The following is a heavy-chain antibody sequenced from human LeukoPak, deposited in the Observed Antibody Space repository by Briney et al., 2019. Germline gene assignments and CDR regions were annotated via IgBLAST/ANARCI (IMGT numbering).Heavy chain of an antibody. Sequence: ASVKVSCKASGGTFSSYAISWVRQAPGRGLEWMGRIIPILGIANYAQKFQGRVTITAGKSTSTAYMELSSLRSEDTAVYYCARDQGDRYYDYVWGSYRYKYWGQGTLVTVSS. V-gene: IGHV1-69*10. CDR3: ARDQGDRYYDYVWGSYRYKY. CDR1: GGTFSSYA. D-gene: IGHD3-16*02. CDR2: IIPILGIA. J-gene: IGHJ4*02.